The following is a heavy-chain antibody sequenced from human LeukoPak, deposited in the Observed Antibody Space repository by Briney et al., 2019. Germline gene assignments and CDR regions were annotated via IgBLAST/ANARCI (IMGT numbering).Heavy chain of an antibody. CDR2: IYPGDSDT. D-gene: IGHD4-23*01. Sequence: GESLKISCKYSGYSFASYWIGWVRQMPGKGLECMGIIYPGDSDTRYSPSFQGLVTISADKSISTASLQWSSLKASDTAMYYCARMGGGNSFDYWGQGTLVTVSS. V-gene: IGHV5-51*01. CDR3: ARMGGGNSFDY. CDR1: GYSFASYW. J-gene: IGHJ4*02.